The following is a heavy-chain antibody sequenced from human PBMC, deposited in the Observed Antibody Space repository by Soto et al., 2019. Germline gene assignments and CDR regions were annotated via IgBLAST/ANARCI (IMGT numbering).Heavy chain of an antibody. V-gene: IGHV4-31*03. CDR1: GGSISSGGYY. D-gene: IGHD4-17*01. CDR2: IYYSGST. J-gene: IGHJ6*03. Sequence: SETLSLTCTVSGGSISSGGYYWSWIRQHPGKGLEWIGYIYYSGSTYYNPSLKGRVTISVDTSKNQFSLKLSSVTAADTAVYYCARAPLDYGDPGYYMDVWGKGTTVTVSS. CDR3: ARAPLDYGDPGYYMDV.